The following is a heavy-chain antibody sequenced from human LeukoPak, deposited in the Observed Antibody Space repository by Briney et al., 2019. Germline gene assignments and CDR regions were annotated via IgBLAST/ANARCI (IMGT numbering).Heavy chain of an antibody. CDR2: INPSGGST. CDR3: ARDRRASSGLSEYFDY. Sequence: GASVKVSCKASGYTFTSYYMHWVRQAPGQGLEWMGIINPSGGSTSYAQKFQGRVTMTRDTSTSTVYMELNSLRSEDTAVYYCARDRRASSGLSEYFDYWGQGTLVTVSS. D-gene: IGHD3-22*01. CDR1: GYTFTSYY. J-gene: IGHJ4*02. V-gene: IGHV1-46*01.